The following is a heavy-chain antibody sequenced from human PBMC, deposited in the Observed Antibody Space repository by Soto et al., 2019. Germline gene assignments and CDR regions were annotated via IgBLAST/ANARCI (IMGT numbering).Heavy chain of an antibody. J-gene: IGHJ4*02. CDR1: GCTVSSNY. CDR3: ARGLNVYDHSGYYYY. Sequence: EVQLVETGGGLIQPGGSLRLSCAASGCTVSSNYMSWVRQAPGKGLEWVSIIYSGGSTHYAPSVKGRFTISRDNSKNTRYLQMNSLSAEDTAVYYWARGLNVYDHSGYYYYWGQGTLVTVSP. V-gene: IGHV3-53*02. D-gene: IGHD3-22*01. CDR2: IYSGGST.